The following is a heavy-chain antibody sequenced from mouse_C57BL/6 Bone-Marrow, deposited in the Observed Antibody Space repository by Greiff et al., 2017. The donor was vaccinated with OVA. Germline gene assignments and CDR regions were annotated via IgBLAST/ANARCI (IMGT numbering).Heavy chain of an antibody. V-gene: IGHV5-4*01. Sequence: EVQLVESGGGLVKPGGSLKLSCAASGFTFSSYAMSWVRQTPEKRLEWVATISDGGSYTYYPDTLQGRFTISRDNAKNNMYLQMSHLKSEDTAMYYWASRYCSSRYYYAMDDWGQGTSVTVSS. CDR3: ASRYCSSRYYYAMDD. CDR1: GFTFSSYA. CDR2: ISDGGSYT. J-gene: IGHJ4*01. D-gene: IGHD1-1*01.